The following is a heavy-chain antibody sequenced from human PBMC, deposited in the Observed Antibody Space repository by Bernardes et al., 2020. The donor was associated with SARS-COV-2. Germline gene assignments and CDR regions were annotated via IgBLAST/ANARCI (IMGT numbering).Heavy chain of an antibody. CDR3: AKPNWEYSSILSQVGWFDP. D-gene: IGHD6-6*01. Sequence: SETLSLTCTVSGGSISSSSYYWGWIRQPPGKGLEWIGSIYYSGSTYYNPSLKSRVTISVDTSKNQFSLKLSSVTAADTAVYYCAKPNWEYSSILSQVGWFDPWGQGTLVTVSS. V-gene: IGHV4-39*01. CDR1: GGSISSSSYY. CDR2: IYYSGST. J-gene: IGHJ5*02.